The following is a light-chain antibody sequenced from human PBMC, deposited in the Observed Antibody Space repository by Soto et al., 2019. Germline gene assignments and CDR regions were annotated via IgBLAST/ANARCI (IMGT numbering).Light chain of an antibody. V-gene: IGKV3-15*01. CDR3: QPDNRGPPYT. CDR1: QCVSSH. CDR2: GAS. Sequence: VITQSPATLSVSPGERNTLSCRARQCVSSHVVWYKQKSGQAPRLHISGASTRATGITDRFSGSGYGTEFTLTICSLQSEEFAVYYCQPDNRGPPYTFGQGTKLETK. J-gene: IGKJ2*01.